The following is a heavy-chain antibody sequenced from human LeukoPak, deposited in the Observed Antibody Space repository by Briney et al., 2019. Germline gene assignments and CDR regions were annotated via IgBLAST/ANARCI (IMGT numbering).Heavy chain of an antibody. CDR3: ANLYSSGWYGSA. D-gene: IGHD6-19*01. V-gene: IGHV4-34*01. Sequence: SETLSLTCAVYGGSFSGYYWSWIRQPPGKGLEWIGEINHSGSTNYNPSLKSRVTISVDTSKNQFSLKLSSVTAADTAVYYCANLYSSGWYGSAWGQGTLVTVSS. CDR2: INHSGST. CDR1: GGSFSGYY. J-gene: IGHJ4*02.